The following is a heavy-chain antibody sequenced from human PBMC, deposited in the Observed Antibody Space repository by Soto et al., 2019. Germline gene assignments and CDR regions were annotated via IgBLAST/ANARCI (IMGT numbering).Heavy chain of an antibody. CDR1: GGSISSYY. Sequence: SETLSLTCTVSGGSISSYYWSWIRQPPGKGLEWIGSIYYSGSTYYNPSLKSRVTISVDTSKNQFSLKLSSVTAADTAVYYCARQGPYYYQIRYSDLWGRGTLVTVSS. J-gene: IGHJ2*01. CDR2: IYYSGST. V-gene: IGHV4-59*05. D-gene: IGHD3-10*01. CDR3: ARQGPYYYQIRYSDL.